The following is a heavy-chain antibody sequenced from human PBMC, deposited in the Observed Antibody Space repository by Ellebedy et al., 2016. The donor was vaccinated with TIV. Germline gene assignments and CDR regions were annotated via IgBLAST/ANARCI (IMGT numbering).Heavy chain of an antibody. V-gene: IGHV1-2*04. CDR3: ARVGSYYSYDAFDI. CDR1: GYTFTGYY. J-gene: IGHJ3*02. CDR2: INPNSGGT. Sequence: AASVKVSCKASGYTFTGYYMHWVRQAPGQGLEWMGWINPNSGGTNYAQKFQGWVTMTRDTSISTAYMELSRLRSDDTAVYYCARVGSYYSYDAFDIWGQGTMATVSS. D-gene: IGHD1-26*01.